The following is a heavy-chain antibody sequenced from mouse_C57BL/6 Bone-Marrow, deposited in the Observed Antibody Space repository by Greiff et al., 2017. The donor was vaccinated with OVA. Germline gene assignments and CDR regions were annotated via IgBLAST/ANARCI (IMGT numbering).Heavy chain of an antibody. CDR2: ISYDGSN. CDR1: GYSITSGYY. V-gene: IGHV3-6*01. Sequence: EVKLVESGPGLVKPSQSLSLTCSVTGYSITSGYYWNWIRQFPGNKLEWMGYISYDGSNNYNPSLKNRISITRDTSKNQFFLKLNSVTTEDTATYYCASIYSNYFDYWGQGTTLTVSS. J-gene: IGHJ2*01. CDR3: ASIYSNYFDY. D-gene: IGHD2-5*01.